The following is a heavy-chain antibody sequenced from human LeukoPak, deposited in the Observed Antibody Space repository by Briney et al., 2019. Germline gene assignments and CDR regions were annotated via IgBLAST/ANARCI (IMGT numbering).Heavy chain of an antibody. CDR2: ISGYNGNT. J-gene: IGHJ4*02. CDR3: ARELQQLDFDY. D-gene: IGHD6-13*01. Sequence: ASVRVSCKASGYTFTNYHMHWVRQAPGQGLEWMGWISGYNGNTNYAQKFQGRVTMTTDTSTSTAYMELRSLRSDDTAVYYCARELQQLDFDYWGQGTLVTVSS. CDR1: GYTFTNYH. V-gene: IGHV1-18*04.